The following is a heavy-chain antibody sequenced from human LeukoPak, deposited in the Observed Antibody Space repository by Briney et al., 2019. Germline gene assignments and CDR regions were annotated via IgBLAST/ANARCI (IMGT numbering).Heavy chain of an antibody. D-gene: IGHD3/OR15-3a*01. V-gene: IGHV4-61*02. CDR3: ARAPHDFLTAVPSRLFDV. Sequence: SQTLSLTCAVSGDSIGRGSYYWGWIRQPAGKAPEWIGRIFNTGSTSYNPSLKSRVTISVDTSKNQFSLNLRSVTAADTAVYYCARAPHDFLTAVPSRLFDVWGQGTLVTVSS. CDR2: IFNTGST. CDR1: GDSIGRGSYY. J-gene: IGHJ4*02.